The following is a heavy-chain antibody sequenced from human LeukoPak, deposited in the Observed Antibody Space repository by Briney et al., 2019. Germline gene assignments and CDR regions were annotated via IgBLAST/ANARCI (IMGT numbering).Heavy chain of an antibody. D-gene: IGHD3-22*01. J-gene: IGHJ3*02. Sequence: PGGSLRLSCAASGFTFSSYEMNWVRQAPGKGLEGVSYISTSGSTKYYADSVKGRFTISRDNAKNSLYLQMNSLRAEDTAVYYCARDRDPGYNDSSGYRRVNAFDIWGQGTMVTVSS. CDR1: GFTFSSYE. CDR2: ISTSGSTK. V-gene: IGHV3-48*03. CDR3: ARDRDPGYNDSSGYRRVNAFDI.